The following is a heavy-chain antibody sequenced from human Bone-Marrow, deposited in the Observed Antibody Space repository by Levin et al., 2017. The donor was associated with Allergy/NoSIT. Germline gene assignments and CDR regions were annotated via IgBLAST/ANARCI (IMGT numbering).Heavy chain of an antibody. Sequence: MPSETLSLTCTVSGGSIITPGFFWGWARQSPEKGLEWIGSNSYNGEPHRNPSLQTRVTIYADTSKNQFSLNLRSVTAADTAVYYCVRDRGWWLIDFWGQGILVTVSS. J-gene: IGHJ4*02. D-gene: IGHD2-15*01. V-gene: IGHV4-39*02. CDR3: VRDRGWWLIDF. CDR1: GGSIITPGFF. CDR2: NSYNGEP.